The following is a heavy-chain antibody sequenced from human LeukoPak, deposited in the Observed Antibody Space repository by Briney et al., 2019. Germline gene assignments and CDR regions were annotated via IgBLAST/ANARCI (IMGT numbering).Heavy chain of an antibody. CDR1: GFTVSSNY. CDR2: IYSGGST. V-gene: IGHV3-66*02. J-gene: IGHJ6*03. Sequence: GGSLRLSCAASGFTVSSNYMSWVRQAPGKGLEWVSVIYSGGSTYYADSVKGRFTISRDNSKNTLYLQMNSLRAEDTAVYYCAKNTATAYYYYYYMDVWGKGTTVTVSS. D-gene: IGHD5-18*01. CDR3: AKNTATAYYYYYYMDV.